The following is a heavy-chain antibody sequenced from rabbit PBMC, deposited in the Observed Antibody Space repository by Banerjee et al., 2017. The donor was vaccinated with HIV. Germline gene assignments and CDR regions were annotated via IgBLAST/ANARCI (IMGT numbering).Heavy chain of an antibody. CDR2: IYPDYGST. J-gene: IGHJ6*01. Sequence: QEQLVESGGGLVTLGGSLKLSCKASGIDFSSYGISWVRQAPGKGLEWIAYIYPDYGSTDYASWVNGRFTISLDNAQNTVFLQMTSLAAADTATYFCARAKGYAGYAGYGYNYGMDLWGQGTLVTVS. CDR1: GIDFSSYG. CDR3: ARAKGYAGYAGYGYNYGMDL. V-gene: IGHV1S47*01. D-gene: IGHD7-1*01.